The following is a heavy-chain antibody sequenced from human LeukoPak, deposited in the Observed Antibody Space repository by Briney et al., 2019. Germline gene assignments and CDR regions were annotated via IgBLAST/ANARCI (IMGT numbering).Heavy chain of an antibody. D-gene: IGHD3-3*01. CDR1: GYTVTSYY. V-gene: IGHV1-46*01. J-gene: IGHJ6*02. CDR3: ARDLVLRILEWPPGPMDV. CDR2: INPSGGST. Sequence: ASVTVSCTASGYTVTSYYMHWVRQAPGQGLEWMGVINPSGGSTSYAQKFQGRVTMTRDTSTSTVYMELSSLRSEDTAVYYCARDLVLRILEWPPGPMDVWGQGTTVTVSS.